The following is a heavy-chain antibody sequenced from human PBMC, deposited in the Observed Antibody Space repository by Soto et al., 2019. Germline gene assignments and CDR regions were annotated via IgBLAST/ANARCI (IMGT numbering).Heavy chain of an antibody. J-gene: IGHJ4*02. D-gene: IGHD3-22*01. CDR3: ARDGSDHYYDSSGYYY. CDR2: ISDSGDST. Sequence: GGSLRLSCAASGFTFSSYAMSWVRQAPGKGLEWVSGISDSGDSTYYADSVKGRFTISRDNSKNTLYLQINSLRAEDTALYYCARDGSDHYYDSSGYYYWGQGAPVTVSS. V-gene: IGHV3-23*01. CDR1: GFTFSSYA.